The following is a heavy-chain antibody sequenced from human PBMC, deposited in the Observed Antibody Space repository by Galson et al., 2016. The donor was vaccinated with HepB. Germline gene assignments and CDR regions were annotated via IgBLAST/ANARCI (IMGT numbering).Heavy chain of an antibody. CDR1: GFTFSNYA. V-gene: IGHV3-23*01. Sequence: SLRLSCAASGFTFSNYAMSWVRQAPGKGLEWVSVIGASGGDTYYADSVKGRFTISRDNSKNTLYLQMNRLRAEDTAVYYCAKDLLGAYDDSSGYKDHWGQGALVTVSS. CDR3: AKDLLGAYDDSSGYKDH. CDR2: IGASGGDT. J-gene: IGHJ4*02. D-gene: IGHD3-22*01.